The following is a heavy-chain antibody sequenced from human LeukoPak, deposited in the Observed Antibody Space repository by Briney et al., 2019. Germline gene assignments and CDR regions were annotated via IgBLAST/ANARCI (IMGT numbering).Heavy chain of an antibody. CDR1: GGSFSGYY. V-gene: IGHV4-34*01. J-gene: IGHJ6*03. Sequence: PSETLSLTCAVYGGSFSGYYWSWIRQPPGKGLEWIGEINHSGSTNYNPSLKSRVTISVDTSKNQFSLKLSSVTAADTAVYYCARDIYYGSGSYYYYYMDVWGKGTTVTISS. CDR2: INHSGST. D-gene: IGHD3-10*01. CDR3: ARDIYYGSGSYYYYYMDV.